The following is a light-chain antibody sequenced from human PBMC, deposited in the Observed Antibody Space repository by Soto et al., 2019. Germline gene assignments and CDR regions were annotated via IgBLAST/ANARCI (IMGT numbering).Light chain of an antibody. J-gene: IGLJ2*01. CDR2: EVS. CDR3: SSYTSSSTGVV. CDR1: SSDVGGYNY. Sequence: QSALTQPASVSGSPGQSITISCTGTSSDVGGYNYVSWHQQHPGKAPKLMIYEVSNRPSGVSNRFSGSKSGNTASLTISGLQAEDEADYYCSSYTSSSTGVVFGGRTKLTVL. V-gene: IGLV2-14*01.